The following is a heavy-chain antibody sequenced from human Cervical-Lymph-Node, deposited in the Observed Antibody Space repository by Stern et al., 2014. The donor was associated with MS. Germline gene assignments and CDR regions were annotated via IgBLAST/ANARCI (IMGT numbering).Heavy chain of an antibody. CDR1: GFTVSSNY. CDR2: IYSGGST. V-gene: IGHV3-66*02. CDR3: AAGRGGGSAAGTDY. J-gene: IGHJ4*02. D-gene: IGHD6-13*01. Sequence: EVQLVASGGGLVQPGGSLRLSCAASGFTVSSNYMSWVRQAPGKGLEWVSVIYSGGSTYYADSVKGRFTISRDNSKNTLYLQMNSLRAEDTAVYYCAAGRGGGSAAGTDYWGQGTLVTVSS.